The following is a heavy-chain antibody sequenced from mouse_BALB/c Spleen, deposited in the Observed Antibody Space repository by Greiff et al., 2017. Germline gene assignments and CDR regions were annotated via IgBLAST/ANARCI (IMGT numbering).Heavy chain of an antibody. V-gene: IGHV1-14*01. D-gene: IGHD1-1*01. CDR3: ASMGYYGSSSFAD. CDR2: INPYNDGT. CDR1: GYTFTSYV. Sequence: EVQLQQSGPELVKPGASVKMSCKASGYTFTSYVMHWVKQKPGQGLEWIGYINPYNDGTKYNEKFKGKATLTSDKSSSTAYMELSSLTSEDSAVYYCASMGYYGSSSFADWGQGTPLTVST. J-gene: IGHJ2*01.